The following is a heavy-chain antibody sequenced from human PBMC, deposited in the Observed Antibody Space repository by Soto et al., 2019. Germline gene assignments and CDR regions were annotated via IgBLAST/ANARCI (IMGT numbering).Heavy chain of an antibody. CDR1: GFTFGTYA. V-gene: IGHV3-23*01. CDR3: AKFRGPSYSYYYMDV. J-gene: IGHJ6*03. D-gene: IGHD3-16*01. Sequence: EVQLLESGGGLVQPGGSLRLSCAASGFTFGTYAMNWLRQAPGWGLECVSFISGSGRTTYDADSVKGRFTVSRDNSKNKMYMQMNSMRAEDTALYYCAKFRGPSYSYYYMDVWGKGTTVTVSS. CDR2: ISGSGRTT.